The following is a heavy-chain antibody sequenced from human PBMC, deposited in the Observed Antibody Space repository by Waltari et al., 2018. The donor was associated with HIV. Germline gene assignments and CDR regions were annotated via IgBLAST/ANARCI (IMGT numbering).Heavy chain of an antibody. CDR2: IYPDDTT. D-gene: IGHD3-10*01. J-gene: IGHJ5*02. V-gene: IGHV3-53*01. Sequence: AESGGRLIQPGGSLGLSCTASIFRVSEKHVTWIRQVPGGSLEWVAVIYPDDTTHYADSVRGRFTISRAKSRTTVLLLMSGLFVDDTATYFCATGVRYYGPWGQGTRVTVST. CDR1: IFRVSEKH. CDR3: ATGVRYYGP.